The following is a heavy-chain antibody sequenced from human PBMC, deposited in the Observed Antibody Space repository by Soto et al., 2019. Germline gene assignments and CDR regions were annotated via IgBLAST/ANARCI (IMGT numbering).Heavy chain of an antibody. CDR1: GYPVTAYY. CDR3: ARGGGVGVAGSAAFDM. V-gene: IGHV1-2*02. CDR2: INPATGAA. D-gene: IGHD3-3*01. Sequence: QLHLVQSGAVVKKPGASVTVSCSASGYPVTAYYMHWVRQAPGRGLEWMGGINPATGAAKYTQTFRGGVTMTRDPSTSTVFMELSGLTSEDPAVFYCARGGGVGVAGSAAFDMWGQGTLVTVSS. J-gene: IGHJ3*02.